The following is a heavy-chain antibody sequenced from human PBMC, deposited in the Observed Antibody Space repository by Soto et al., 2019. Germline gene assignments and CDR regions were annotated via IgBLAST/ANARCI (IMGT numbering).Heavy chain of an antibody. CDR2: ISSSSSYI. D-gene: IGHD3-22*01. V-gene: IGHV3-21*01. CDR3: ARDLTMIVDY. Sequence: PGGSLRLSCAASGFTFSSYSMNWVRQAPGKGPEWVSSISSSSSYIYYADSVKGRFTISRDNAKNSLYLQMNSLRAEDTAVYYCARDLTMIVDYWGQGTLVTVSS. J-gene: IGHJ4*02. CDR1: GFTFSSYS.